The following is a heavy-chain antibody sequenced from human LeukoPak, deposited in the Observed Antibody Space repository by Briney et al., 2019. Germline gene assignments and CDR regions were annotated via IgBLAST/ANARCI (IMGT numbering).Heavy chain of an antibody. J-gene: IGHJ3*02. CDR1: GGSISSSGYY. CDR3: AVYCSSTSCYARRAFDI. Sequence: SETLSLTCTVSGGSISSSGYYWGWIRQPPGKGLEWIGSIYYSVSTYYNPSLKNRVTISEDTSKNQFSLKLSSVTAADTAVYYCAVYCSSTSCYARRAFDIWGQGTTVTVSS. V-gene: IGHV4-39*01. CDR2: IYYSVST. D-gene: IGHD2-2*01.